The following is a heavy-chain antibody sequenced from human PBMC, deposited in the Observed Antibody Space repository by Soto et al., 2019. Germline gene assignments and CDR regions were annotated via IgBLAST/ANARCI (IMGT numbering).Heavy chain of an antibody. CDR1: GGSISNRNYY. V-gene: IGHV4-39*02. J-gene: IGHJ4*02. CDR3: ASFQVPGNFDS. CDR2: IYYDGST. Sequence: SKTLSLTCSVSGGSISNRNYYWAWVRQPPGKGLEWIGNIYYDGSTYYHPSFRGRLTISVDTSKNHFSLKLGSLTAADTAIYYCASFQVPGNFDSWGQGTLVTVSP.